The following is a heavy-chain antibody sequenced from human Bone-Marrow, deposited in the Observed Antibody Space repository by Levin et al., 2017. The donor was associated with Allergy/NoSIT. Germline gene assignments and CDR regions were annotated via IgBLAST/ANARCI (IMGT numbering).Heavy chain of an antibody. CDR1: GGSFTGSF. CDR2: INHSGST. D-gene: IGHD3-10*01. Sequence: SQTLSLTCAVDGGSFTGSFWTWIRQPPGKGLEWIGEINHSGSTKYNPSLTSRVTIPVDTSKKEFSLNLSSVTAADTAVFYCARGGRWSFSYYFDYWGQGTRVTVSS. CDR3: ARGGRWSFSYYFDY. J-gene: IGHJ4*02. V-gene: IGHV4-34*01.